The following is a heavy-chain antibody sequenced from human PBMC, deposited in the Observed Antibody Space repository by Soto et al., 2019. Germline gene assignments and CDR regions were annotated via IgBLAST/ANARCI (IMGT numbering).Heavy chain of an antibody. CDR3: ARESRCVNGACGNVFDI. V-gene: IGHV4-59*12. CDR2: IYYSGST. Sequence: WTWIRQSPDKGLEWLGNIYYSGSTNYSPSLNSRFTISLDTSKNQFSLKLRSVTAADTAVYYCARESRCVNGACGNVFDIWGRGTKVTVSS. J-gene: IGHJ3*02. D-gene: IGHD2-8*01.